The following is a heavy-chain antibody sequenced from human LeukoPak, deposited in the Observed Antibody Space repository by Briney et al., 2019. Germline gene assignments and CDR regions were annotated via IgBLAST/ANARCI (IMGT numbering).Heavy chain of an antibody. J-gene: IGHJ4*02. D-gene: IGHD2-2*02. CDR2: ISGSGGST. CDR3: AKPKYCSSTSCYSSFDY. Sequence: GGSLRLSCAASGFTFSSYAMSWVRQAPGKGLEWVSAISGSGGSTYYAGSVKGRFTISRDNSKNTLYLQMNSLRAEDTAVYYCAKPKYCSSTSCYSSFDYWGQGTLVTVSS. CDR1: GFTFSSYA. V-gene: IGHV3-23*01.